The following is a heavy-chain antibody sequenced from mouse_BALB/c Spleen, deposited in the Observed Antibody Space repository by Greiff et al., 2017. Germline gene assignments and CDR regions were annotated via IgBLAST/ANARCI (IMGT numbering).Heavy chain of an antibody. CDR2: IWAGGST. J-gene: IGHJ2*01. CDR1: GFSLTSYG. D-gene: IGHD2-3*01. V-gene: IGHV2-9*02. CDR3: ARDRGDGYYVDYFDY. Sequence: QVQLKESGPGLVAPSQSLSITCTVSGFSLTSYGVHWVRQPPGKGLEWLGVIWAGGSTNYNSALMSRLSISKDNSKSQVFLKMNSLQTDDTAMYYCARDRGDGYYVDYFDYWGQGTTLTVSS.